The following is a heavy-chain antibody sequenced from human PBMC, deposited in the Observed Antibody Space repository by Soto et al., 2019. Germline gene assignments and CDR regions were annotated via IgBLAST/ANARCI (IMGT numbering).Heavy chain of an antibody. J-gene: IGHJ6*03. CDR2: IYYSGST. Sequence: ETLSLTCTVSGGSISSSSYYWGWIRQPPGKGLEWIGSIYYSGSTYYNPSLKSRVTISVDTSKNQFSLKLSSVTAADTAVYYCARHPAHDEGTYYYYYMDFWGKGTTVNVSS. D-gene: IGHD2-2*01. CDR3: ARHPAHDEGTYYYYYMDF. CDR1: GGSISSSSYY. V-gene: IGHV4-39*01.